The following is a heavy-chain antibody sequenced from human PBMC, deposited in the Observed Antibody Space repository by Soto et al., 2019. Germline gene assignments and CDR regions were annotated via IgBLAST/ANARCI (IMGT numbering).Heavy chain of an antibody. CDR2: ISTSSSTI. CDR1: GFTFSSHS. Sequence: GGSLRLSCAASGFTFSSHSMNWVRQAPGKGLEWVSYISTSSSTIYYADSVKGRFTISRDNAKNSLYLQMDSLRDEDTAVYYCARDRPYYDSSGYYYRSDYWGQGT. J-gene: IGHJ4*02. V-gene: IGHV3-48*02. CDR3: ARDRPYYDSSGYYYRSDY. D-gene: IGHD3-22*01.